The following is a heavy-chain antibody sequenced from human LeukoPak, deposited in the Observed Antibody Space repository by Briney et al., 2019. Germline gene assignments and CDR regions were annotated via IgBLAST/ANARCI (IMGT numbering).Heavy chain of an antibody. J-gene: IGHJ4*02. Sequence: TGGSLRLSCAASRFTFSNYWMSWVRQPAGKGLEWVANINQGGSEKYYLNSVKGRFTISRDNAKNSLYLQINSLRADDTAIYYCVRDGSGYDYWGQGTLVTVSS. V-gene: IGHV3-7*05. D-gene: IGHD6-19*01. CDR1: RFTFSNYW. CDR2: INQGGSEK. CDR3: VRDGSGYDY.